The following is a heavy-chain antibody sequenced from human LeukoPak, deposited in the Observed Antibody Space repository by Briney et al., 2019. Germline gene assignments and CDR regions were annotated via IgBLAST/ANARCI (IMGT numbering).Heavy chain of an antibody. CDR2: IGRYGVTT. Sequence: TGESLRLSCAASGFTLSTYEMNWVRQAPGKGLEWVAYIGRYGVTTYYADSVKGRFTISGDNAKNSLNLQMNSLRAEDTAVYYCATLSDRNFYYSYGLDVWGQGTTVTVS. CDR1: GFTLSTYE. J-gene: IGHJ6*02. V-gene: IGHV3-48*03. D-gene: IGHD1-14*01. CDR3: ATLSDRNFYYSYGLDV.